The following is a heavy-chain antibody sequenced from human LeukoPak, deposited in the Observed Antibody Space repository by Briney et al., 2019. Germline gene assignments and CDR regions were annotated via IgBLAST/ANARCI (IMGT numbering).Heavy chain of an antibody. Sequence: SETLSLTCAVFGGSLSGYYWSWIRQPPGKGLEWIGEINHSGSTNYNPSLKSRVTISVDTSKNQFSLKLSSVTAADTAVYYCARRLYYGSGSYSYWGQGTLVTVSS. D-gene: IGHD3-10*01. CDR2: INHSGST. CDR1: GGSLSGYY. J-gene: IGHJ4*02. V-gene: IGHV4-34*01. CDR3: ARRLYYGSGSYSY.